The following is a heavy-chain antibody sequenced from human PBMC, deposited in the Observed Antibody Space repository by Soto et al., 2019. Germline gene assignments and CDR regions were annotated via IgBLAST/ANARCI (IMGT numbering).Heavy chain of an antibody. J-gene: IGHJ2*01. CDR3: ARDLGGAPYVDL. V-gene: IGHV3-72*01. CDR2: IRKKVNSYTT. D-gene: IGHD3-16*01. Sequence: EMQLVESGGRLVQPGGSLRLSCAASGFIFSDQYMDWVRQAPGKGLEWVGRIRKKVNSYTTEYAASVKGRFTVSRDDSKNSLYLQMNSLKTADTAIYYCARDLGGAPYVDLWGRGTLVTVSS. CDR1: GFIFSDQY.